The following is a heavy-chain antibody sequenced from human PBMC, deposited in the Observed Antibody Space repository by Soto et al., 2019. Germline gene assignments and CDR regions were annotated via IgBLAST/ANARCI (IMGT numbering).Heavy chain of an antibody. CDR2: IPQDGVDV. CDR1: GFTFSMYS. D-gene: IGHD3-22*01. Sequence: PGGSLRLSCEVSGFTFSMYSMSWVRQSPGKGLEWVAKIPQDGVDVHYADSVKGRFIISRDDSKNTLYLQMNSLKTEDTAVYYCTTDAPNTMIVARIDYWGQGTLVTVSS. V-gene: IGHV3-7*03. J-gene: IGHJ4*02. CDR3: TTDAPNTMIVARIDY.